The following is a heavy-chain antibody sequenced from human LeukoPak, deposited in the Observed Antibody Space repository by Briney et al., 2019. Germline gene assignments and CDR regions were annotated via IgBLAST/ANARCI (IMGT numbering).Heavy chain of an antibody. J-gene: IGHJ4*02. CDR2: INSDGSST. V-gene: IGHV3-74*01. Sequence: GGSLRLSCAASGFTFSSYWMHWVRQAPGQGLVWVSRINSDGSSTSYADSVKARFTISRDNAKNTLYLQMNSLRAEDTAVYYCASYGRTMMGFDYWGQGTLVTVSS. CDR1: GFTFSSYW. CDR3: ASYGRTMMGFDY. D-gene: IGHD3-22*01.